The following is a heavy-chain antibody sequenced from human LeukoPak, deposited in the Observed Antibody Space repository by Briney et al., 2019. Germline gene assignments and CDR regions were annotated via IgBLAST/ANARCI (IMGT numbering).Heavy chain of an antibody. V-gene: IGHV4-59*01. J-gene: IGHJ4*02. CDR1: GGFNTHYY. D-gene: IGHD3-22*01. CDR3: ARGQWLPVFDF. Sequence: SEALSLTCSVSGGFNTHYYWSWIRQPPGKGLEWIGYFYHSGSTNYNPSLKSRVTISVDTSKNHFSLKLSSVTAADTAVYYCARGQWLPVFDFWGQGTLVTVSS. CDR2: FYHSGST.